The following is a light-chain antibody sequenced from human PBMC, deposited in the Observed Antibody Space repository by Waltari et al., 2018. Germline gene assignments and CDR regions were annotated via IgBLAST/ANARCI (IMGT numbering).Light chain of an antibody. CDR1: QDISNS. V-gene: IGKV1-NL1*01. CDR3: QQYYFTPPRT. Sequence: DIQMTQSPSSLSASVGDRVTITCRASQDISNSLAWYQQKAGKAPKLLLSAASRLESGVPSRFLSSGSGTHFTLTIIRLQPDDFATYYCQQYYFTPPRTFGQGTKVELK. J-gene: IGKJ1*01. CDR2: AAS.